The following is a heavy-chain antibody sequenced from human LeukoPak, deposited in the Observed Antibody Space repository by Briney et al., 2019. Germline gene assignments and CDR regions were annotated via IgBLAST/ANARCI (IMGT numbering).Heavy chain of an antibody. Sequence: ASVKVSCKASGGTFSRYAINWVRQAPGQGLEWMGGIIPMFGTANYAQKFQGRVTITADESTSTAYMELSSLRSEDTAVYYCARDRGYYGSGSYWFDPWGQGTLVTVSS. CDR3: ARDRGYYGSGSYWFDP. D-gene: IGHD3-10*01. J-gene: IGHJ5*02. V-gene: IGHV1-69*13. CDR2: IIPMFGTA. CDR1: GGTFSRYA.